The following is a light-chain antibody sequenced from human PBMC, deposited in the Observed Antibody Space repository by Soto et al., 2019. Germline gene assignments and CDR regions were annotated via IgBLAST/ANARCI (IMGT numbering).Light chain of an antibody. J-gene: IGKJ1*01. CDR1: QSIGDL. V-gene: IGKV1-5*03. Sequence: DIQMTPSPSTLFASVEDRVTITCRASQSIGDLLAWYQQKPGEALKLLIYKASYLESGVPSRFSGSVSGTEFTLTISSLQPEDLATYYCQHYSAFSVTFGQGTKVDIK. CDR2: KAS. CDR3: QHYSAFSVT.